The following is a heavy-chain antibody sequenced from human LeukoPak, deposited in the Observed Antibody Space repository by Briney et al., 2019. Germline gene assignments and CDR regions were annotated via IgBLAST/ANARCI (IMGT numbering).Heavy chain of an antibody. CDR2: INPNSGGT. J-gene: IGHJ6*03. CDR3: ARGGPKNIKGGYYYYYYMDV. D-gene: IGHD1/OR15-1a*01. CDR1: GYTFTGHY. Sequence: ASVKVSCKASGYTFTGHYMHWVRQAPGQGLEWMGWINPNSGGTNYAQKFQGRVTMTRDTSISTAYMELSRLRSDDTAVYYCARGGPKNIKGGYYYYYYMDVWGKGTTVTVSS. V-gene: IGHV1-2*02.